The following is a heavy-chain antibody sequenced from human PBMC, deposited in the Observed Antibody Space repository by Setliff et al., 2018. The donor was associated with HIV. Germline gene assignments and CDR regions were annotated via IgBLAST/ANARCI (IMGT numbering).Heavy chain of an antibody. J-gene: IGHJ4*02. CDR1: GFSLTTVGVA. V-gene: IGHV2-5*01. D-gene: IGHD3-22*01. CDR3: VHTFYLDSSGLREFDV. CDR2: IFWNNQK. Sequence: SGPTLVNPTQTVTLTCSFSGFSLTTVGVAVGWIRQPPGKAPEWLAHIFWNNQKRYSPSLKTRLAIVAATSRNQVVLTLTNMDPVDTATYYCVHTFYLDSSGLREFDVWGRGTQVTVSS.